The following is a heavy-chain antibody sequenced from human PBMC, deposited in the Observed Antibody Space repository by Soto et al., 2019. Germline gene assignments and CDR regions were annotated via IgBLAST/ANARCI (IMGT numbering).Heavy chain of an antibody. Sequence: EVRLLEAGGGLKQPGGSLRLSCAASGFTFKESAMNWVRQAPGKGLEWVASISDTGASTWYAESVRGRLSISRDNSKNTLYLQMNSLRGEYTAVYYCAKGRGSGWAWYFDHWGQGTLVTVSS. D-gene: IGHD6-19*01. CDR1: GFTFKESA. CDR2: ISDTGAST. J-gene: IGHJ4*02. V-gene: IGHV3-23*01. CDR3: AKGRGSGWAWYFDH.